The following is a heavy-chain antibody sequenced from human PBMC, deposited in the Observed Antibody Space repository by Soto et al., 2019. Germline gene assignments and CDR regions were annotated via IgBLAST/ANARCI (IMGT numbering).Heavy chain of an antibody. J-gene: IGHJ4*02. Sequence: QAGGSLRLSCAASGFTFSSYAMSWVRQAPGKGLEWVSAISGSGGSTYYADSVKGRFTISRDNSKNTLYLQMNSLRAEDTAVYYCAKDSYYDSSGYYYVDYFDYWGQGTLVTVS. CDR1: GFTFSSYA. V-gene: IGHV3-23*01. CDR2: ISGSGGST. CDR3: AKDSYYDSSGYYYVDYFDY. D-gene: IGHD3-22*01.